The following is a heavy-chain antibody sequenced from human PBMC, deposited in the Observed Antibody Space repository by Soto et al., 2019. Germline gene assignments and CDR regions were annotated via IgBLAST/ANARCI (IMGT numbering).Heavy chain of an antibody. CDR2: IYYSGST. CDR1: GGYISSSSSY. CDR3: ARRPNSLRWYLEEYYFDY. Sequence: SETLSLTCAVSGGYISSSSSYWGWIRQPPGKGLEWIGTIYYSGSTYYNPSLESRLTISVDTSKNQFSLKLSSVNAADTAVYYCARRPNSLRWYLEEYYFDYWGLGPLVTVSS. D-gene: IGHD6-13*01. J-gene: IGHJ4*02. V-gene: IGHV4-39*01.